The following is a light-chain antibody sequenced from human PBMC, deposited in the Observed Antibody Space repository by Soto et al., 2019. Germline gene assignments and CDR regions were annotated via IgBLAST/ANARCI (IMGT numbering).Light chain of an antibody. Sequence: QSALTQPASVSGSLGQSITFSCTGTRSDVGGYNLVSWYQQHPDKVPKLIIYEDTKRPSGVPSRFSGSKSGNTASLTITGLQAEDEADYHCCSFAGRSTFVFGGGTKLTVL. CDR1: RSDVGGYNL. CDR3: CSFAGRSTFV. V-gene: IGLV2-23*02. CDR2: EDT. J-gene: IGLJ2*01.